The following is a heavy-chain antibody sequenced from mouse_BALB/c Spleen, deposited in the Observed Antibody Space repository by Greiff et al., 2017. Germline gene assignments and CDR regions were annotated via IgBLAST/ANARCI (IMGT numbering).Heavy chain of an antibody. CDR2: ISSGGSYT. Sequence: EVKVVESGGGLVKPGGSLKLSCAASGFTFSSYAMSWVRQTPEKRLEWVATISSGGSYTYYPDSVKGRFTISRDNAKNTLYLQMSSLRSEDTAMYYCARGGIYYDFLYAMDYWGQGTSVTVSS. V-gene: IGHV5-9-3*01. J-gene: IGHJ4*01. CDR3: ARGGIYYDFLYAMDY. D-gene: IGHD2-4*01. CDR1: GFTFSSYA.